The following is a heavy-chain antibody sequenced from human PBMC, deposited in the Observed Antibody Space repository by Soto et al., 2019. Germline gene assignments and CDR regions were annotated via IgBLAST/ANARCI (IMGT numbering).Heavy chain of an antibody. Sequence: SETLSLTCTVSGGSVSSGSYYWSWIRQPPGKGLEWIGYIYYSGSTNYNPSLKSRVTISVDTSKNQFSLKLSSVTAADTAVYYCARDGYYDSSGFDYWGQGTLVTVLL. CDR2: IYYSGST. CDR3: ARDGYYDSSGFDY. D-gene: IGHD3-22*01. V-gene: IGHV4-61*01. J-gene: IGHJ4*02. CDR1: GGSVSSGSYY.